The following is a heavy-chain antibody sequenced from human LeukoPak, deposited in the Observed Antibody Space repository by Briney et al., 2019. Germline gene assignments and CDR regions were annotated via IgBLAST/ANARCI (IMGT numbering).Heavy chain of an antibody. CDR3: ARVRGRAFDI. J-gene: IGHJ3*02. V-gene: IGHV1-46*01. Sequence: ASVKISCKASGYTFTSYYMHWVRQAPGQGLEWMGIINPSGGSTSYAQKLQGRVTMTTDTSTSTAYMELRSLRSDDTAVYYCARVRGRAFDIWGQGTMVTVSS. CDR2: INPSGGST. CDR1: GYTFTSYY.